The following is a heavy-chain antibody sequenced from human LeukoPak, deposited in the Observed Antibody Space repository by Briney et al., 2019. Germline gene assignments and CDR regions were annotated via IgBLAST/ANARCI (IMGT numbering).Heavy chain of an antibody. V-gene: IGHV3-21*01. CDR1: GFTFSSYS. CDR3: AKDPKWGRPFSTFDF. D-gene: IGHD1-26*01. J-gene: IGHJ4*02. CDR2: ISSSSSYI. Sequence: GGSLRLSCAASGFTFSSYSMNWVRQAPGKGLEWVSSISSSSSYIYYADSVKGRFTISRDNAKNSLYLQMNSLRAEDTAVYYCAKDPKWGRPFSTFDFWGQGTLVTVSS.